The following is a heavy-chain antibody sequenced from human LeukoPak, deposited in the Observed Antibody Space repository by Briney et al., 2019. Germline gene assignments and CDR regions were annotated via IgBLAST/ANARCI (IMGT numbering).Heavy chain of an antibody. CDR3: ARDLGYCTNGVCYPDY. CDR1: GYTFSSYW. D-gene: IGHD2-8*01. CDR2: IKQDGSEK. V-gene: IGHV3-7*01. J-gene: IGHJ4*02. Sequence: GGSLRLSCAASGYTFSSYWMSWVRQAPGKGLEWVANIKQDGSEKYYVDSVKGRFTISRDNAKNSLYLQMNSLRAEDTAVYYCARDLGYCTNGVCYPDYWGQGTLVTVSS.